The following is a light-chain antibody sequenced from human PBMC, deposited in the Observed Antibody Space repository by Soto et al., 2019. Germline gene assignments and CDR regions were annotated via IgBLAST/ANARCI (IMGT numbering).Light chain of an antibody. CDR2: DAS. V-gene: IGKV3D-20*02. CDR3: QQRSNWPPT. CDR1: QSVSSSY. Sequence: EIVLTQSPGTLSLSPGERATLSCGASQSVSSSYLAWYQQKPGQAPRLLIYDASNRATGIPARFSGSGSGTDFTLTISSLEPEDFAVYYCQQRSNWPPTFGQGTKVDIK. J-gene: IGKJ1*01.